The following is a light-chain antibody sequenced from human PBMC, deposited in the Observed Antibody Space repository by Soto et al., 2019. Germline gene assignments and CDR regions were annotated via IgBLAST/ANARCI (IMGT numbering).Light chain of an antibody. J-gene: IGKJ4*01. CDR2: AAS. V-gene: IGKV1-12*01. CDR3: QQANTFPLT. Sequence: DIQMTQSPSSVSASVGDRVTITYRASQDIGSWLAWYQHKPGIAPKLLIYAASTLQSGVPSRFRGTGSGTDFSLTISSVQPEDFASYYCQQANTFPLTFGGGTKVDIK. CDR1: QDIGSW.